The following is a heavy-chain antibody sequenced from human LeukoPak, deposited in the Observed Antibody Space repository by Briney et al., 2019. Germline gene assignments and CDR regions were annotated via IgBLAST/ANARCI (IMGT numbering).Heavy chain of an antibody. Sequence: ASVKVSCKASGYTFTGYYMHWVRQAPGQGLEWMGWISGYNGNTNYAQKLQGRVTMTTDTSTSTAYMELRSLRSDDTAVYYCARSQYGDYAFDYWGQGTLVTVSS. CDR2: ISGYNGNT. CDR1: GYTFTGYY. V-gene: IGHV1-18*04. CDR3: ARSQYGDYAFDY. J-gene: IGHJ4*02. D-gene: IGHD4-17*01.